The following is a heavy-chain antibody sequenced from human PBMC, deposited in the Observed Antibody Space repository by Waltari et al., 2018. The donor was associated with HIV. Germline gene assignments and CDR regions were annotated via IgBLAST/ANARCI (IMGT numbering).Heavy chain of an antibody. D-gene: IGHD2-21*02. CDR2: IYYTGTT. CDR3: ARGTIESGVTAGFGF. Sequence: QLQLQASGPGLVRPSATPSLTCSVSGGSIRSSGPYWGGLRHSSGKGLVGVGSIYYTGTTYYSPSLKDRLTMSVDATKGQFSLTLKSVTAADTAIYYCARGTIESGVTAGFGFWGQGTLVAVSS. V-gene: IGHV4-39*01. CDR1: GGSIRSSGPY. J-gene: IGHJ4*02.